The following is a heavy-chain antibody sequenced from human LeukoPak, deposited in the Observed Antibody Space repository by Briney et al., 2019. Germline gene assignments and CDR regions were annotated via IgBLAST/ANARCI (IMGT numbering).Heavy chain of an antibody. CDR2: IYHSGST. D-gene: IGHD4-17*01. Sequence: SETLSLTCAVSGGSISSSNWWSWVRQPPGKGLEWIGEIYHSGSTNYNPSLKSRVTISVDTSKNQFSLKLSSMTAADTAVYYCARVNYGDYEPLDAFDIWGQGTMVTVSS. CDR3: ARVNYGDYEPLDAFDI. V-gene: IGHV4-4*02. J-gene: IGHJ3*02. CDR1: GGSISSSNW.